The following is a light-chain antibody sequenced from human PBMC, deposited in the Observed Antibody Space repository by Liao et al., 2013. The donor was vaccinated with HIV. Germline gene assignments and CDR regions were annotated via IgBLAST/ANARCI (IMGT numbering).Light chain of an antibody. J-gene: IGLJ2*01. V-gene: IGLV3-1*01. CDR3: QAWDSSTVI. CDR1: KLGDKY. CDR2: QDD. Sequence: SYELTQPSSVSVSPGQTASITCSGDKLGDKYACWYQQRPGHSPVLAIYQDDKRPSGIPERFSGSNSGNTATLTISGTQAMDEGDYYCQAWDSSTVIFGGGTKLTVL.